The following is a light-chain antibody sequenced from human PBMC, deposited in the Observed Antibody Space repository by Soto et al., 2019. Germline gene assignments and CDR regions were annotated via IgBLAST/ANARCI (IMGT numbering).Light chain of an antibody. Sequence: FVLAQPPSVSGAPGPRVTISCTGSSSNIGAGYDVHWYQQLPGTGPKLLIFGNTNRPSGVPDRFSASKSGASASLAITGLQTEDEADYYCQSYDRRLSVVFGGGTKVTVL. CDR1: SSNIGAGYD. CDR3: QSYDRRLSVV. J-gene: IGLJ2*01. CDR2: GNT. V-gene: IGLV1-40*03.